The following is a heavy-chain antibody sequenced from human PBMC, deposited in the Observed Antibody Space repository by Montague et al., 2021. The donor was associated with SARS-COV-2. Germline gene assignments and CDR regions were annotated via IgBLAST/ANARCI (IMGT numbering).Heavy chain of an antibody. CDR1: GVSSSRTTSY. CDR2: ISYSGYT. Sequence: SETLSLTCTVSGVSSSRTTSYWAWIRQPPGKGLEWLGSISYSGYTNYNSSLKSRVTISIDTSKNRFSLRLTSVSAADTAVYYCARRYSSAFDYWGQGTLVTVSS. V-gene: IGHV4-39*01. J-gene: IGHJ4*02. CDR3: ARRYSSAFDY. D-gene: IGHD3-10*01.